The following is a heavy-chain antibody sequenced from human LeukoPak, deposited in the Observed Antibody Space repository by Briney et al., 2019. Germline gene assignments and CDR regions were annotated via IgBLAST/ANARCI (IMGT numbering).Heavy chain of an antibody. Sequence: GGSLRLSCAASGFTFSSYAMSWVRQAPGKGLEWVSAISGSGGSTYYADSVKGRFTISRDNSKNTLYLQMNSLRAEDTAVYCCANLPGYSSSWYPFDYWGQGTLVTVSS. J-gene: IGHJ4*02. CDR1: GFTFSSYA. V-gene: IGHV3-23*01. D-gene: IGHD6-13*01. CDR3: ANLPGYSSSWYPFDY. CDR2: ISGSGGST.